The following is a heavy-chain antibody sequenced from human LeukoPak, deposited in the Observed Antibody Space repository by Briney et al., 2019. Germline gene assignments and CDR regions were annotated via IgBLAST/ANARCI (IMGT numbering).Heavy chain of an antibody. CDR1: GFTFSSYA. CDR3: AKDAHYDYVWGVSDY. V-gene: IGHV3-23*01. J-gene: IGHJ4*02. CDR2: ISGSGGST. Sequence: GGSLRLSCAASGFTFSSYAISWVRQAPGKGLEWVSAISGSGGSTYYADSVKGRFTISRDNSKNTLYLQMNSLRAEDTAVYYCAKDAHYDYVWGVSDYWGQGTLVTVSS. D-gene: IGHD3-16*01.